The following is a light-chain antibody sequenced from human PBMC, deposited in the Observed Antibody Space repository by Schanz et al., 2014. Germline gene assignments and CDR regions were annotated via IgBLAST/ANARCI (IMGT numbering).Light chain of an antibody. J-gene: IGKJ4*01. Sequence: EIVLTQSPATLSLSPGERATLSCRASQSVSSNLAWYQQKPGQAPRLLIYGASTRATGIPARFSGRGFGTDFTLTINRLEPEDFAVYYCQQYGSPPPLTFGGGTKVEIK. V-gene: IGKV3-20*01. CDR3: QQYGSPPPLT. CDR1: QSVSSN. CDR2: GAS.